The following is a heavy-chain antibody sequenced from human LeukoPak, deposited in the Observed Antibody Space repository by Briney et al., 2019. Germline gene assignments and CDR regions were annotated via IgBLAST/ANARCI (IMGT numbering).Heavy chain of an antibody. CDR3: AREGVSGAYSSFLYYFDY. V-gene: IGHV1-2*02. Sequence: EASVKVSCKASGYTFTGYYMHWVRQAPGRGLEWMGWINPNSGGTNYAQKFQGRVTMTRDTSISTAYMELSRLRSDDTAVYYCAREGVSGAYSSFLYYFDYWGQGTLVTVSS. CDR2: INPNSGGT. CDR1: GYTFTGYY. J-gene: IGHJ4*02. D-gene: IGHD6-6*01.